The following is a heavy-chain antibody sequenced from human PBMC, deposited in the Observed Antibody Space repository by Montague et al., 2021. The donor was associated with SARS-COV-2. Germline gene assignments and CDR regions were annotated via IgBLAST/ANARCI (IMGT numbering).Heavy chain of an antibody. CDR2: IDWDDDK. D-gene: IGHD1-14*01. Sequence: PALVKPTQTLTLTCTFSGFSLSTSGMCVSWIRQPPGKALEWLALIDWDDDKYYSTSLKTRLTISKDTPKNQVVLTMTNMDPVDTATYYCARIRSIDHRNAFDIWGQGTMVTVSS. J-gene: IGHJ3*02. CDR1: GFSLSTSGMC. V-gene: IGHV2-70*01. CDR3: ARIRSIDHRNAFDI.